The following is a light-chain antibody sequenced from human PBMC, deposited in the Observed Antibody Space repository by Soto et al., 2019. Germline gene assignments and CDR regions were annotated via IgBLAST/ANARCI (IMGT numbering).Light chain of an antibody. CDR2: GAS. CDR1: QSVSSSY. J-gene: IGKJ1*01. CDR3: QQYGSSSWT. V-gene: IGKV3-20*01. Sequence: EIVLTQSPGTLSLSPGERANLSCRASQSVSSSYLAWYQQTPGQAPRLLIYGASSRAAGIPDRFSGSGSGTAFPLTISSLEPEDFAVYYCQQYGSSSWTFGHGTKVEIK.